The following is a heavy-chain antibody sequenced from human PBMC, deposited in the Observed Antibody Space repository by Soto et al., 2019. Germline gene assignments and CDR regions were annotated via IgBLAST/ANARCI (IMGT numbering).Heavy chain of an antibody. CDR2: ISYDGSNK. CDR1: GFTFSSYA. Sequence: QVQLVESGGGVVQPGRSLRLSCAASGFTFSSYAMHWVRQAPGKGLEWVAVISYDGSNKYYADPVKGRFTISRDNSKNTLYLQMNSLRAEDTAVYYCASGSSGSYYWDYWGQGTLVTVSS. J-gene: IGHJ4*02. D-gene: IGHD1-26*01. CDR3: ASGSSGSYYWDY. V-gene: IGHV3-30-3*01.